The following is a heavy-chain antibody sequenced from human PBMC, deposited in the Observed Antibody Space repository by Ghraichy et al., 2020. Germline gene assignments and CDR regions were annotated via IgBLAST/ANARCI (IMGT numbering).Heavy chain of an antibody. CDR2: IYYSGST. D-gene: IGHD3-3*01. CDR1: GGSISSGGYY. V-gene: IGHV4-31*03. J-gene: IGHJ4*02. Sequence: SLNISCTVSGGSISSGGYYWSWIRQHPGKGLEWIGYIYYSGSTYYNPSLKSRVTIAVDTSKNQFSLKLSSVTAADTAVYYCARETVITIFGVVMPSGEFDYWGQGTLVTVSS. CDR3: ARETVITIFGVVMPSGEFDY.